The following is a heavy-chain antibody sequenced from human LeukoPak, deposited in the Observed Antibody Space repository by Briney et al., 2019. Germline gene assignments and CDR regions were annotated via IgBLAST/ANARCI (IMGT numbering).Heavy chain of an antibody. CDR1: GGTFSSYA. CDR3: ARPKNGSGSLLFDY. D-gene: IGHD3-10*01. Sequence: SVKVSCKASGGTFSSYAISWVRQAPGQGLEWRGGIIPIFGTANYAQKFQGRVTITADESTSTAYMELSSLRSEDTAVYYCARPKNGSGSLLFDYWGQGTLGTVSS. CDR2: IIPIFGTA. V-gene: IGHV1-69*13. J-gene: IGHJ4*02.